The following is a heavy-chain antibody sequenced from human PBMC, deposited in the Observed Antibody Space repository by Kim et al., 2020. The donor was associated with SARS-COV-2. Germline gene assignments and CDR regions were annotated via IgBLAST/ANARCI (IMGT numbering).Heavy chain of an antibody. J-gene: IGHJ6*02. CDR3: ARHQGYYYYYGMDV. V-gene: IGHV4-39*01. Sequence: NTSLKSRVTISVDTSKNQFSLRLSSVTAADTAVYSCARHQGYYYYYGMDVWGQGTTVTVSS.